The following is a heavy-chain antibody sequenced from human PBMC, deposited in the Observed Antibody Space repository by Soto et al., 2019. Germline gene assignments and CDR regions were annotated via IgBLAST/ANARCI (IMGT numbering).Heavy chain of an antibody. CDR2: INHSGST. CDR1: GGSISTSGYY. D-gene: IGHD3-22*01. V-gene: IGHV4-39*07. CDR3: ARTYYYDSSGYPDY. Sequence: TSVTLSLTCTVAGGSISTSGYYWGWIRQPPGKGLEWIGEINHSGSTNYNPSLKSRVTISVDTSKNQFSLKLSSVTAADTAVYYCARTYYYDSSGYPDYWGQGTLVTVSS. J-gene: IGHJ4*02.